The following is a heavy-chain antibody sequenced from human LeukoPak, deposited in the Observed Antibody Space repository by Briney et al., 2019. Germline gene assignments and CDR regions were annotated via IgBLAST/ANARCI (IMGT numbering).Heavy chain of an antibody. CDR1: GFTFSNYN. V-gene: IGHV3-21*06. CDR2: ISSRGSYT. CDR3: ARIDAFDI. J-gene: IGHJ3*02. Sequence: PGGSLGLSCAASGFTFSNYNMNWVRQAPGKGLEWVSYISSRGSYTYYADSVKGRFAISRDNAKNSLYLQMNSLRAEDTAVYYCARIDAFDIWGQGTMVTVSS.